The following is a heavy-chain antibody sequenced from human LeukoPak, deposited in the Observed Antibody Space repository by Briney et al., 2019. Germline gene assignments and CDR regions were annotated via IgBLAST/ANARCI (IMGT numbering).Heavy chain of an antibody. CDR1: GGSFSSYY. J-gene: IGHJ6*03. D-gene: IGHD6-6*01. CDR3: ARALAGSSSSGYYYYYYMDV. CDR2: IYYSGST. V-gene: IGHV4-39*07. Sequence: SETLSLTCGVSGGSFSSYYWGWIRQPPGKGLEWIGSIYYSGSTYYNPSLKSRVTISVDTSKNQFSLKLSSVTAADTAVYYCARALAGSSSSGYYYYYYMDVWGKGTTVTVSS.